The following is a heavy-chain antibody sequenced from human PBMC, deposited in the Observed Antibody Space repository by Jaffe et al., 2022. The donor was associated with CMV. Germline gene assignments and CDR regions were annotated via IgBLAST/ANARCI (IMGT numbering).Heavy chain of an antibody. CDR3: ARGYCSSTSCYGLPATDY. CDR2: ISSSGSTI. CDR1: GFTFSSYE. V-gene: IGHV3-48*03. J-gene: IGHJ4*02. Sequence: EVQLVESGGGLVQPGGSLRLSCAASGFTFSSYEMNWVRQAPGKGLEWVSYISSSGSTIYYADSVKGRFTISRDNAKNSLYLQMNSLRAEDTAVYYCARGYCSSTSCYGLPATDYWGQGTLVTVSS. D-gene: IGHD2-2*01.